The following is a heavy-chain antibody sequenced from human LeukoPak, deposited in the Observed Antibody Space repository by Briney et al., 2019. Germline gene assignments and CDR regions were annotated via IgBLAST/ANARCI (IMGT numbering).Heavy chain of an antibody. Sequence: SETLSLTCTVSGGSISSYYWNWIRQPAGKGLEWIGRIYASGSTNYNPSLKSRVTMSVDTSKNQFSLKLSSVTAADTAVYYCARCDSSGYRYYFDYWGRGTLVTVSS. CDR2: IYASGST. CDR3: ARCDSSGYRYYFDY. CDR1: GGSISSYY. J-gene: IGHJ4*02. D-gene: IGHD3-22*01. V-gene: IGHV4-4*07.